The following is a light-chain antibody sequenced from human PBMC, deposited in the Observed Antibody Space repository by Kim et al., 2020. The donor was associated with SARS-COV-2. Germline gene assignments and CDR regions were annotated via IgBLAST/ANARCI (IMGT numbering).Light chain of an antibody. CDR3: SSYAGSNTSV. Sequence: QSALTRPPSASGSPGQSVTISCTGTSSDVGGYNYVSWYQQHPGKAPKLMIYEVSKRPSGVPDRFSGSKSGNTASLTVSGLQAEDEADYYCSSYAGSNTSVFGTGTKVTVL. CDR2: EVS. CDR1: SSDVGGYNY. J-gene: IGLJ1*01. V-gene: IGLV2-8*01.